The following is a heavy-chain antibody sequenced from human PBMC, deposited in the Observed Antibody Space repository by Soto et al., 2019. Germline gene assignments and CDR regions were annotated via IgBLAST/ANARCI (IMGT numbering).Heavy chain of an antibody. V-gene: IGHV3-11*03. Sequence: GGSLRLSCAASGFTFSDYYMSWIRQAPGKGLEWLSYISSSSSYTNYADSVKGRFTISRDNAKNSLYLQMNSLRAEDSAVYYSARPISFFDSYYFAYWGQGT. CDR3: ARPISFFDSYYFAY. CDR2: ISSSSSYT. J-gene: IGHJ4*02. D-gene: IGHD3-9*01. CDR1: GFTFSDYY.